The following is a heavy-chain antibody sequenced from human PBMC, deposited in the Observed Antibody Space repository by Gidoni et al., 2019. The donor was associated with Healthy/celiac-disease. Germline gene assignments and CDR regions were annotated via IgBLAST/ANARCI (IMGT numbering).Heavy chain of an antibody. CDR3: ARSVTAYYYYYGMDV. J-gene: IGHJ6*02. V-gene: IGHV1-69*06. D-gene: IGHD4-17*01. CDR1: AGTFSSYA. Sequence: SSVKVSCKASAGTFSSYAISWVRQAPGQGLEWMGGIIPIFGTANYAQKFQGRVTITADKSTSTAYMELSSLRSEDTAVYYCARSVTAYYYYYGMDVWGQGTTVTVSS. CDR2: IIPIFGTA.